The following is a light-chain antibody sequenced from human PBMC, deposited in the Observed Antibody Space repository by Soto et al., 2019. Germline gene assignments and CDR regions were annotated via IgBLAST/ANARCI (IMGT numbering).Light chain of an antibody. J-gene: IGLJ3*02. V-gene: IGLV7-43*01. CDR3: VLLCSGEGV. CDR1: TGAVTSDYY. CDR2: RTN. Sequence: QAVVTQDPSLTVSPGGTVTLTCALTTGAVTSDYYPNWFQRKPGQALRTLIYRTNNKHSWTPARFSGSLLGGKAALTLSGVQPEDEADYYCVLLCSGEGVFGGGTKLPVL.